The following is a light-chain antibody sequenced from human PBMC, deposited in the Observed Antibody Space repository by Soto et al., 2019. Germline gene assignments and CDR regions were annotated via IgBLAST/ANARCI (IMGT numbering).Light chain of an antibody. J-gene: IGLJ1*01. CDR1: SSNIGAGYD. Sequence: QSVLTQPPSVSGAPGHRVTISCTGSSSNIGAGYDVHWYQQLPGTAPKLLIYGNSNRPSGVPDRFSGSKSGTSASLAITGLQAEDEADYYCQSYDSSLSVFFGTGTKSPS. CDR3: QSYDSSLSVF. V-gene: IGLV1-40*01. CDR2: GNS.